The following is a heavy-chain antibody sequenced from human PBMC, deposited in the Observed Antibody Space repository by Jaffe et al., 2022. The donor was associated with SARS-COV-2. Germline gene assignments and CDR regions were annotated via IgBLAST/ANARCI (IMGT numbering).Heavy chain of an antibody. CDR3: TKDILPGGADV. J-gene: IGHJ6*02. Sequence: EAQLVESGGGLVQPGRSLRLSCVASGLSLDDHAIHWVRQAPGKGLEWVSGLFWKSGDTGYADSVKGRFTVSRDNAKNSLYLQMNSLRAEDTALYYCTKDILPGGADVWGQGTMVTVSS. CDR2: LFWKSGDT. CDR1: GLSLDDHA. V-gene: IGHV3-9*01. D-gene: IGHD6-25*01.